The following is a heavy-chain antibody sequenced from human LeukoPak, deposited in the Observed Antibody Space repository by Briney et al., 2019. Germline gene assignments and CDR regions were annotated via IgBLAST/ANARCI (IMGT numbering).Heavy chain of an antibody. Sequence: SETLSLTCTVSSASISSGSYYWSWIRQPAGKGLEWIGRIYTSGSTNYNPSLKSRVTISVDTSKNQFSLKLSSVTAADTAVYYCASDEITIFGVAPSYWGQGTLVTVSS. D-gene: IGHD3-3*01. J-gene: IGHJ4*02. V-gene: IGHV4-61*02. CDR2: IYTSGST. CDR3: ASDEITIFGVAPSY. CDR1: SASISSGSYY.